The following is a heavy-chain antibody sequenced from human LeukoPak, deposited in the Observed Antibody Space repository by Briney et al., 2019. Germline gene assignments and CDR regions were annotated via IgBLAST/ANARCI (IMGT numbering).Heavy chain of an antibody. Sequence: PGGSLRPSCAASGFTFSSYSMNWVRQAPGKGLEWVSSISSSGYIYYADSVKGRFTISRDNAKNSLYLQMNSLRAEDTAVYYCARGSPYDGMDVWGQGTTVTVSS. J-gene: IGHJ6*02. CDR1: GFTFSSYS. D-gene: IGHD2-8*01. CDR2: ISSSGYI. V-gene: IGHV3-21*01. CDR3: ARGSPYDGMDV.